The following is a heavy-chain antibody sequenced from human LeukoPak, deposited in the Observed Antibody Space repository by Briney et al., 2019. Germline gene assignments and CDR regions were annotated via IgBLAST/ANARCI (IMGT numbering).Heavy chain of an antibody. CDR3: ARDYYGSGSYYYHDAFDI. CDR1: GGSISSGGNS. D-gene: IGHD3-10*01. V-gene: IGHV4-30-2*01. Sequence: SETLSLTCTVSGGSISSGGNSWSWIRQPPGKGLEWIGYIYHRGGTYYNPSLKSRVTISVDTSKNQFSLKLSSVTAADTAVYYCARDYYGSGSYYYHDAFDIWGQGTMVTVSS. CDR2: IYHRGGT. J-gene: IGHJ3*02.